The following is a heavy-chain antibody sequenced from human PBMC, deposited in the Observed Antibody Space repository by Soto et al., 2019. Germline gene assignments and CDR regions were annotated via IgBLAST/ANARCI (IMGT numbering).Heavy chain of an antibody. CDR2: MNSDGSTT. CDR1: GFTFGNSW. V-gene: IGHV3-74*01. CDR3: ATAEVDY. Sequence: LRLSCAASGFTFGNSWMHWVRQAPGKGLEWVSRMNSDGSTTDYADSVKGRFTVSRDIAKYSLYLQMNSLRAEDTAVYYCATAEVDYWGPGTLVTVSS. J-gene: IGHJ4*02.